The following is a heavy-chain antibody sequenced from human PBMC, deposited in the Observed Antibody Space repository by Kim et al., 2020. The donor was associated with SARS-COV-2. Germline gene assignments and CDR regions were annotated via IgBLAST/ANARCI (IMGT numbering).Heavy chain of an antibody. J-gene: IGHJ3*02. CDR1: GYTFTSYG. CDR2: ISPYNGNT. V-gene: IGHV1-18*01. CDR3: ARDTHYFGSGREDDTFDI. D-gene: IGHD3-10*01. Sequence: ASVKVSCKASGYTFTSYGISWLRQAPGQGLEWMGWISPYNGNTNYAQKLQGRVTMTTDTSTTTAYVELGSLRSDDTALYYCARDTHYFGSGREDDTFDIWGQGTIVTVSS.